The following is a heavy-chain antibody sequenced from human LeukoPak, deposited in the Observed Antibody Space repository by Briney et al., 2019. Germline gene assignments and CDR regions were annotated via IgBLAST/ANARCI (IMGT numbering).Heavy chain of an antibody. V-gene: IGHV3-7*03. CDR2: IKQDGSQK. CDR1: GFTFSGYW. CDR3: AREVAARYSFDN. Sequence: GGSLRLSCAASGFTFSGYWMSWVRQAPGKGLEWVANIKQDGSQKYYVDSVKGRFIISRDNAKNSLFLQMDSLRAEDTAVYYCAREVAARYSFDNWGQGALVSVSS. J-gene: IGHJ4*02. D-gene: IGHD6-6*01.